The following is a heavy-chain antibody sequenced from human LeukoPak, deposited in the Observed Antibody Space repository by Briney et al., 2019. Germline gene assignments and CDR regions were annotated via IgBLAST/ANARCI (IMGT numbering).Heavy chain of an antibody. J-gene: IGHJ4*02. CDR1: GGSISSGSYY. D-gene: IGHD7-27*01. CDR3: ARVATTGDQVDYFDY. V-gene: IGHV4-61*02. Sequence: SETLSLTCTVSGGSISSGSYYWSWIRQPAGKGLEWIGRIYTSGSTNYNPSLKSRVTISVDTSKNQFSLKLSSVTAADTAVYYCARVATTGDQVDYFDYWGQGTLVTVSS. CDR2: IYTSGST.